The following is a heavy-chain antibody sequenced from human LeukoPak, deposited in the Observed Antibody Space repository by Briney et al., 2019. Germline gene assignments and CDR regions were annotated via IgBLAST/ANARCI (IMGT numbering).Heavy chain of an antibody. Sequence: GGSLRLSCAASGFTFSSYGMHWVRQAPGKGLEWVAVISYDGSNKYYADSVKGRFTISRDNSKNTLYLQMNSLRAEDTAVYYCARGFTVWGFDYWGQGTLVTVSS. CDR3: ARGFTVWGFDY. J-gene: IGHJ4*02. CDR1: GFTFSSYG. D-gene: IGHD7-27*01. CDR2: ISYDGSNK. V-gene: IGHV3-30*19.